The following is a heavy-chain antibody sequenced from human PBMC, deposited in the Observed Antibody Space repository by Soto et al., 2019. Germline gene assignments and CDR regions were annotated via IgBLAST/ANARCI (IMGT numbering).Heavy chain of an antibody. CDR1: GFTFSSYA. D-gene: IGHD2-2*01. CDR3: AKYRVVTAASLRTFYYYGMDV. Sequence: PWVSLQLSFAASGFTFSSYAMSWVRQAPGKGLEWVSAISGSGGSTYYADSVKGRFTISRDNSKNTLYLQMNSLRAEDTAVYYCAKYRVVTAASLRTFYYYGMDVWGQGT. CDR2: ISGSGGST. J-gene: IGHJ6*02. V-gene: IGHV3-23*01.